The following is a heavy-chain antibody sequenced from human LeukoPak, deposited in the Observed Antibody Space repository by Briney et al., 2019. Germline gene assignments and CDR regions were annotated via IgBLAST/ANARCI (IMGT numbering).Heavy chain of an antibody. V-gene: IGHV3-23*01. Sequence: PGGSLRLSCAAFGFTLSRYGLSWVRQAPGKGLEWVSGISGSSGSTYYADSVKGRFTISRDNSKNTLYLQMNSLRAEDTAVYYCAKTYSSSRAHYYYYYYMDVWGKGTTVTISS. CDR3: AKTYSSSRAHYYYYYYMDV. J-gene: IGHJ6*03. CDR2: ISGSSGST. D-gene: IGHD6-13*01. CDR1: GFTLSRYG.